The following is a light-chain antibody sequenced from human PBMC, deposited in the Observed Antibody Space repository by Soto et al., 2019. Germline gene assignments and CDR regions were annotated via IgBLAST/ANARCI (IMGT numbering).Light chain of an antibody. Sequence: VLTQSPGTLSLSPGERATLSCRASQSVSSKYLAWYQQKPGQAPRVLIYGTSIRASGVQERFSGGGSGTDFTLTITRLEPEDFAVCYCKQYGRSLFTFGPGTKVDFK. CDR3: KQYGRSLFT. J-gene: IGKJ3*01. CDR1: QSVSSKY. V-gene: IGKV3-20*01. CDR2: GTS.